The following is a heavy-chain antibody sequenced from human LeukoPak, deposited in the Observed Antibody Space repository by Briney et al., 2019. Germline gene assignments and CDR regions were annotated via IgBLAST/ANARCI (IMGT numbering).Heavy chain of an antibody. V-gene: IGHV4-34*01. CDR1: GGSFSGYY. D-gene: IGHD3-10*01. CDR3: HGSGSYYNNWFDP. Sequence: KPSETLSLTCAVYGGSFSGYYWSWIRQPPGEGLEWIGEINHSGSTNYNPSLKSRVTISVDTSKNQFSLKLSSVTAADTAVYYCHGSGSYYNNWFDPWGQGTLVTVSS. J-gene: IGHJ5*02. CDR2: INHSGST.